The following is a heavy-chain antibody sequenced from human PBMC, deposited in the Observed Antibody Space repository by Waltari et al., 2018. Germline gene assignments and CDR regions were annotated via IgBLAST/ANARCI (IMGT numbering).Heavy chain of an antibody. CDR3: ARGITGTTGDYFDY. J-gene: IGHJ4*02. CDR2: INPNSGGT. V-gene: IGHV1-2*02. D-gene: IGHD1-7*01. Sequence: HVQVVQSGAEVKRPGASLKVSCKASGYTFTGYSMHWVRQAPGQGLEWMGWINPNSGGTNYAQKFQGRVTMTRDTSISTAYMELSRLRSDDTAVYYCARGITGTTGDYFDYWGQGTLVTVSS. CDR1: GYTFTGYS.